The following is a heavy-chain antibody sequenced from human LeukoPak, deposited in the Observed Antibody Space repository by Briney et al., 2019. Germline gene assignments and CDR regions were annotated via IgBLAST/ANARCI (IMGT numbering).Heavy chain of an antibody. CDR3: ARAQILPSYIDY. CDR1: GGSISSYH. CDR2: IYYSGST. D-gene: IGHD2-15*01. Sequence: PSETLSLTCTVSGGSISSYHWSWIRQPPGKGLEWIGYIYYSGSTNYNPSLKSRVTISVDTSKNQFSLKLSSVTAADTAVYYCARAQILPSYIDYWGQGTLVTVSS. J-gene: IGHJ4*02. V-gene: IGHV4-59*01.